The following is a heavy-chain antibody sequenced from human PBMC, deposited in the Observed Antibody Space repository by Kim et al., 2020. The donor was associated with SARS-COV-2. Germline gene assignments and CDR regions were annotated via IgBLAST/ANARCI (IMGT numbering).Heavy chain of an antibody. Sequence: GGSLRLSCAASGFNFSNCGMHWVRQAPGKGLEWVSVISYDGSNKYYADSVKGRFTISRDNSKNTLYLQMNSLRAEDTAVYYCAKARVYCSSTSCYYYYYYGMDVWGQGATGTVSS. CDR1: GFNFSNCG. V-gene: IGHV3-30*18. J-gene: IGHJ6*02. CDR2: ISYDGSNK. D-gene: IGHD2-2*01. CDR3: AKARVYCSSTSCYYYYYYGMDV.